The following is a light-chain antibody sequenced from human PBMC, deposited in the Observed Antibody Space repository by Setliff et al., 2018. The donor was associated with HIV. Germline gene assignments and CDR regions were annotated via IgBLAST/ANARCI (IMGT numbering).Light chain of an antibody. CDR2: EVS. CDR1: SSDVGSYNL. J-gene: IGLJ3*02. CDR3: CSYADNSTWV. Sequence: QSVLTQPASVSGSPGQSITISCTGTSSDVGSYNLVSWYQQHPGKAPKLMIYEVSKRPSGVSNRFSGSKSGNTASLTISGLQAEDETDYYCCSYADNSTWVFGGGTK. V-gene: IGLV2-23*02.